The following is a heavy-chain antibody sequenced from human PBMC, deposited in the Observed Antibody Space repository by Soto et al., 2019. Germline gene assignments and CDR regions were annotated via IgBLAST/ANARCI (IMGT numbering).Heavy chain of an antibody. CDR1: GGSFSGYY. D-gene: IGHD3-16*02. CDR3: ARERHDYVWGSYRYYHY. Sequence: SETLSLTCAVYGGSFSGYYWSWIRQPPGKGLEWIGEINHSGSTNYNPSLKSRVTISVDTSKNQFSLKLSSVTAADTAVYYCARERHDYVWGSYRYYHYWGQGTLVTVSS. CDR2: INHSGST. V-gene: IGHV4-34*01. J-gene: IGHJ4*02.